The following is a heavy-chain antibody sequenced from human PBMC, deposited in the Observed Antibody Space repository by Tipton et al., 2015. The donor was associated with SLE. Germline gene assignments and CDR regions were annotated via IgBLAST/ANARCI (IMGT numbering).Heavy chain of an antibody. CDR2: IYYSGST. V-gene: IGHV4-59*01. Sequence: TLSLTCTVSGGSISSYYWSCIRQPPGEGLEWIGYIYYSGSTNYNPSRKSRVTISVDTSKNQFSLKLSSVTAADTAVYYCARQPSNCGWYGYYFDYWGQETLVTVSS. D-gene: IGHD6-19*01. CDR3: ARQPSNCGWYGYYFDY. CDR1: GGSISSYY. J-gene: IGHJ4*02.